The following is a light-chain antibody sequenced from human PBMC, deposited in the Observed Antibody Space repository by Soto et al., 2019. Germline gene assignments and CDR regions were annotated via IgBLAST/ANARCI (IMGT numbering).Light chain of an antibody. CDR3: QQLNSYPIT. CDR1: QGISSY. J-gene: IGKJ5*01. Sequence: DIQLTQSPSFLSASVGDGVTIPWRASQGISSYLAWYQQKPGKAPKLLIYAASTLQSGVPSRFSGSGSGTEFTLTISSLQPEDFATYYCQQLNSYPITFGQGTRLEIK. CDR2: AAS. V-gene: IGKV1-9*01.